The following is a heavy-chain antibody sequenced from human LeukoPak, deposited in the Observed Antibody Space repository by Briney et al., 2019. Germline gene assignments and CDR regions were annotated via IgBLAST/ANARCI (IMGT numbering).Heavy chain of an antibody. D-gene: IGHD6-19*01. CDR2: IYYSGST. CDR3: ARVTYSSGWYFDY. Sequence: TSETLSHTCTVSGGSISSSSYYWGWIRQPPGKGLEWIGSIYYSGSTYYNPSLKSRVTISVDTSKNQFSLKLSSVTAADTAVYYCARVTYSSGWYFDYWGQGTLVTVSS. CDR1: GGSISSSSYY. V-gene: IGHV4-39*01. J-gene: IGHJ4*02.